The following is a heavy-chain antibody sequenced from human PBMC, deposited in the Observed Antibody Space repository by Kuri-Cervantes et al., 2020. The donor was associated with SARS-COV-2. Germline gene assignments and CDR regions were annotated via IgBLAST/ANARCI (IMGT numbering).Heavy chain of an antibody. Sequence: GGSLRLSWAASGFTFSSYWMSWVRQAPGKGLEWVANIKQDGSEKYYVDSVKGRFTISRDNAKNSLYLQMNSLRAEDTAVYYCARAGAPSDGDYADYYYYYYMDVWGKGTTVTVSS. CDR3: ARAGAPSDGDYADYYYYYYMDV. D-gene: IGHD4-17*01. CDR2: IKQDGSEK. J-gene: IGHJ6*03. V-gene: IGHV3-7*03. CDR1: GFTFSSYW.